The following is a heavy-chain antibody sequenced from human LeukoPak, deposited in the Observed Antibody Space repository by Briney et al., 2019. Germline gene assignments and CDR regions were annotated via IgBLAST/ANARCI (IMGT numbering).Heavy chain of an antibody. V-gene: IGHV3-21*01. Sequence: GGSLRLSCAASGFTFSSYSMNWVRQAPGKGLEWVSSISSSSSYIYYADSVKGRFTISRDNAKNTLYLQMNSLRAEDTAVYYCARDDAARYSYGFWGYFDYWGQGTLVTVSS. D-gene: IGHD5-18*01. CDR1: GFTFSSYS. CDR3: ARDDAARYSYGFWGYFDY. CDR2: ISSSSSYI. J-gene: IGHJ4*02.